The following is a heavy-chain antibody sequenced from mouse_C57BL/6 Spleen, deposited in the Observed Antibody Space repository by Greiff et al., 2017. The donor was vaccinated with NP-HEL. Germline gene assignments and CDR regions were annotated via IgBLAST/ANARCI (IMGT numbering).Heavy chain of an antibody. Sequence: QVQLQQPGAELVKPGASVKLSCKASGYTFTSYWMHWVKQRPGQGLEWIGMIHPNSGSTNYNEKFKSKATLTVDKSSSTAYMQLISLTSEDSAVYYCASRPYGDAMDYWGQGTSVTVSS. CDR3: ASRPYGDAMDY. D-gene: IGHD1-1*01. J-gene: IGHJ4*01. V-gene: IGHV1-64*01. CDR2: IHPNSGST. CDR1: GYTFTSYW.